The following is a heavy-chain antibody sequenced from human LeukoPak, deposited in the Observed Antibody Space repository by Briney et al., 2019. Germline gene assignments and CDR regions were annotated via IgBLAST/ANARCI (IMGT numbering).Heavy chain of an antibody. CDR2: IWYDGTNR. V-gene: IGHV3-33*01. D-gene: IGHD3-22*01. J-gene: IGHJ1*01. CDR1: GFTFSSYG. Sequence: PGRSLRLSCAVSGFTFSSYGMHWVRQAPGKGLEWVAVIWYDGTNRYYADSVKGRFTISRDNAKNSLYLQMNSLRAEDTAVYYCARDSGDSSGLGNFQHWGQGTLVTVSS. CDR3: ARDSGDSSGLGNFQH.